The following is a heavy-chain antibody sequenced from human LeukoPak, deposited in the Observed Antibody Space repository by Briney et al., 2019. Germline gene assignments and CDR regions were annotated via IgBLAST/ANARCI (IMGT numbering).Heavy chain of an antibody. Sequence: SETLSLTCTVSGGSISSSSYYWGWIRQPPGKGLEWIGSIYYSGSTYYHPSLKSRVTISVDTSKNQFSLKLSSVTAADTAVYYCASHNIVEMATIWSSANWFDPWGQGTLVTVSS. CDR2: IYYSGST. J-gene: IGHJ5*02. CDR3: ASHNIVEMATIWSSANWFDP. D-gene: IGHD5-24*01. CDR1: GGSISSSSYY. V-gene: IGHV4-39*01.